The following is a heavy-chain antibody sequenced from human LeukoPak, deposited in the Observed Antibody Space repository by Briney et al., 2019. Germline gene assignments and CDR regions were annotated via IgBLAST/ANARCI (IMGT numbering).Heavy chain of an antibody. CDR2: ISSSSSYI. CDR3: AREGYDFWSGYPDYGMDV. J-gene: IGHJ6*02. Sequence: PGGSLRLSCAASGFTFSSYNMNWVRQAPGKGLEWVSSISSSSSYIYYADSVKGRFTISRDNAKNSLYLQMNSLRAEDTAVYYCAREGYDFWSGYPDYGMDVWGQGTTVTVSS. V-gene: IGHV3-21*01. D-gene: IGHD3-3*01. CDR1: GFTFSSYN.